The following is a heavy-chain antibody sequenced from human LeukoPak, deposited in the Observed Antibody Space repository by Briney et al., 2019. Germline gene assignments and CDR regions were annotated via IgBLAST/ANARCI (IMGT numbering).Heavy chain of an antibody. Sequence: GASLKVSAKASGATFSSYAISWGRQAPGQGLDWMGGIIPIFGTANYAQKFQGRVTITADESTSTAYMELSSLRSEDTAVYYCAAYYDFWNHKYFQHWGQGTLVTVSS. CDR3: AAYYDFWNHKYFQH. CDR2: IIPIFGTA. J-gene: IGHJ1*01. CDR1: GATFSSYA. D-gene: IGHD3-3*01. V-gene: IGHV1-69*01.